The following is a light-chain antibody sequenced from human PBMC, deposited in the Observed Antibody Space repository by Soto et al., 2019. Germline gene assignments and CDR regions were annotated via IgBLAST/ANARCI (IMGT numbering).Light chain of an antibody. V-gene: IGKV3-11*01. CDR2: DAS. J-gene: IGKJ4*01. CDR1: QSFSKP. CDR3: LQHNSYPLT. Sequence: EIVLTQSPATLSLSPGERATLSCRASQSFSKPLAWYQQKSGQAPRLLIYDASNRATGIPDRFSGSGSGTDFTLTISSLEPEDFATYYCLQHNSYPLTFGGGTKVDIK.